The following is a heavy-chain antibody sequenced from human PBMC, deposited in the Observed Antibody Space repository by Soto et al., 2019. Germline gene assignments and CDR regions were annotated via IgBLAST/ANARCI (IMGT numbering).Heavy chain of an antibody. CDR2: IYPGDSDT. Sequence: ESLKISCKGSGSGFTSYWIGWVRQMTGKGLEWMGIIYPGDSDTRYSPSFQGQVTISADKSLSTAYLQWSSLKASDTAMYYSARLDYDIVTVYSEMGSGMDVWGQGTTVTVSS. CDR1: GSGFTSYW. CDR3: ARLDYDIVTVYSEMGSGMDV. J-gene: IGHJ6*02. V-gene: IGHV5-51*01. D-gene: IGHD3-9*01.